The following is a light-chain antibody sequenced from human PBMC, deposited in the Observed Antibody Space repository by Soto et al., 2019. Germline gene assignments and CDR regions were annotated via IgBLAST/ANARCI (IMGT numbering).Light chain of an antibody. V-gene: IGKV3-20*01. CDR3: HQYGISPPT. CDR1: QSVSSSD. CDR2: GAS. J-gene: IGKJ1*01. Sequence: EVVLTQSPGTLSLSPGERATLSCRASQSVSSSDLAWYQQKPGQAPRLLISGASNRATGTPDRLSGSGSGTDFTLTITSLEPEDFAVFYCHQYGISPPTFGQGTKVDIK.